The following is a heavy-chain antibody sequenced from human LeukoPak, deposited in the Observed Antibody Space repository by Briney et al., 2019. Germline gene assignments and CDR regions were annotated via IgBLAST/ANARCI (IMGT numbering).Heavy chain of an antibody. CDR1: GGSISSGSYY. V-gene: IGHV4-61*02. J-gene: IGHJ4*02. D-gene: IGHD4-23*01. CDR3: ARGGNPIYY. Sequence: SETLSLTCTVSGGSISSGSYYWSWIRQPAGKGLEWIGRIYTSGSTNYNPSLKSRVTISVDTSKNQFSLKLSSVTAADTAVYYCARGGNPIYYWGQGTLVTVSS. CDR2: IYTSGST.